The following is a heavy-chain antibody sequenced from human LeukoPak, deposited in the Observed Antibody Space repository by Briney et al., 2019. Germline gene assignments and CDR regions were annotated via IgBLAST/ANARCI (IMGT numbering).Heavy chain of an antibody. CDR3: ARGGSDQLPGPGFDY. V-gene: IGHV1-69*13. CDR1: GGTFSSYA. D-gene: IGHD2-2*01. Sequence: ASVKVSCKASGGTFSSYAISWVRQAPGQGLEWMGGIIPIFGTANYAQKFQGRVTITADESTSTAYMELSSLRSEDTAVYYCARGGSDQLPGPGFDYWGQGTLVTVSS. J-gene: IGHJ4*02. CDR2: IIPIFGTA.